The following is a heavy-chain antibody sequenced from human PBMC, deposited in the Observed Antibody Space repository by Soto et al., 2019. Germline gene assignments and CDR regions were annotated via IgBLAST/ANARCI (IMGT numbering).Heavy chain of an antibody. D-gene: IGHD1-20*01. CDR3: ARGPITQPSFIDH. J-gene: IGHJ4*02. CDR2: ISYDGGNQ. V-gene: IGHV3-30-3*01. CDR1: GFTFSSYP. Sequence: LRLSCEASGFTFSSYPMHWVRQAPGKGLEWVTVISYDGGNQYYADSVKGRFTISRDNSKDTLYLQMHSLRSDDTAVYFCARGPITQPSFIDHWGQGTLVTVSS.